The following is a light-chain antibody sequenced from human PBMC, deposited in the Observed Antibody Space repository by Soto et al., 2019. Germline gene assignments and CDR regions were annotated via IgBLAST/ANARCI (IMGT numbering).Light chain of an antibody. CDR3: QQYIRWPLT. CDR1: QDVSSN. V-gene: IGKV3-15*01. J-gene: IGKJ4*01. Sequence: EMVVTQSPATLSVSPGERATLPCRASQDVSSNLAWYQQKPGQAPSLLIYGASTRATGTPARFSGSGSGTEFTLTISSLQSEDYAVYFCQQYIRWPLTFGGGTKVDIK. CDR2: GAS.